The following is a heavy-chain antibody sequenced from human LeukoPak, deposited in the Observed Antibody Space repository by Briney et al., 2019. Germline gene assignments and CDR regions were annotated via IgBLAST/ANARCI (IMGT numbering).Heavy chain of an antibody. CDR3: ARAHIVGATVDY. Sequence: SETLSLTCSVSGGSISSYYWSWIRQPPGKGLEWIGEINHSGSTNYNPSLKSRVTISVDTSKNQFSLKLSSVTAADTAVYYCARAHIVGATVDYWGQGTLVTVSS. CDR1: GGSISSYY. D-gene: IGHD1-26*01. J-gene: IGHJ4*02. CDR2: INHSGST. V-gene: IGHV4-34*01.